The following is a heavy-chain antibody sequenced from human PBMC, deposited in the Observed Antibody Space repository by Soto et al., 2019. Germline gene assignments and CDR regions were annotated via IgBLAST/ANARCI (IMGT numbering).Heavy chain of an antibody. V-gene: IGHV4-4*07. Sequence: KPSETLSLTCTVSGGSINSYYWTWIRQPAGKGLEWIGRIYTSGGTNFNPSLKSRVTMSVDTSKNQFSLKLRSATAADTAVYYCARGFGSSWYYFDYWGQGTPVTVSS. CDR3: ARGFGSSWYYFDY. CDR2: IYTSGGT. CDR1: GGSINSYY. J-gene: IGHJ4*02. D-gene: IGHD6-13*01.